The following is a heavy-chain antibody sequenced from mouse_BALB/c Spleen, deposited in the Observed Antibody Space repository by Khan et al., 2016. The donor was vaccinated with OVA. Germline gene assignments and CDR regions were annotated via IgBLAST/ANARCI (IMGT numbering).Heavy chain of an antibody. D-gene: IGHD1-1*01. CDR3: TRAGYGAFAF. CDR1: GYIFTDYL. Sequence: VQLQQSGTVLARPGTSVRMSCKASGYIFTDYLMHWVKQRPGQGLEWIGSIYPGNNDTNYNQKFKDKAKLTSVPSASPAYMDFSSLTNDDSAVFYCTRAGYGAFAFWGQGTLVTVSA. CDR2: IYPGNNDT. J-gene: IGHJ3*01. V-gene: IGHV1-5*01.